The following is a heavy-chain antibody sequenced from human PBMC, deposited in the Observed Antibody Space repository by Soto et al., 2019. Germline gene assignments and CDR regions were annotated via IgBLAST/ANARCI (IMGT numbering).Heavy chain of an antibody. CDR2: ISSSSSTI. D-gene: IGHD1-1*01. V-gene: IGHV3-48*01. CDR3: ARALERLTGHMDV. J-gene: IGHJ6*03. Sequence: EVQLVESGGGLVQPGGSLRLSCAASGFTFSSYSMNWVRQAPGKGLEWVSYISSSSSTIYYADSVKGRFTISRDNAKNSLYLQMNSLRAEDTAVYYCARALERLTGHMDVWGKGTTVTVSS. CDR1: GFTFSSYS.